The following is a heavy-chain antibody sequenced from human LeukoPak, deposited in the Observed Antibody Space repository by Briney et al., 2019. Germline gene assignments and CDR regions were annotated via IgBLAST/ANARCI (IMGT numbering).Heavy chain of an antibody. CDR3: ASSGYSYGWRPKTEGYYYYGMDV. CDR1: GYTFTGYY. D-gene: IGHD5-18*01. V-gene: IGHV1-69*13. J-gene: IGHJ6*02. Sequence: ASVKVSCKASGYTFTGYYIHWVRQAPGQGLEWMGGIIPIFGTANYAQKFQGRVTITADESTSTAYMELSSLRSEDTAVYYCASSGYSYGWRPKTEGYYYYGMDVWGQGTTVTVSS. CDR2: IIPIFGTA.